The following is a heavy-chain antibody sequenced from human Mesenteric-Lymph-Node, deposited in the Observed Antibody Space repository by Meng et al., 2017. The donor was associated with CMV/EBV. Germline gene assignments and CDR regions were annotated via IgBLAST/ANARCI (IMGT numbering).Heavy chain of an antibody. CDR2: IDPKSRGT. Sequence: ASVKVSCKASGYTFTSYGISWVRQAPGQGLEWMGWIDPKSRGTYFAQKFEGRVTITRDTSTSTAYMELSGLRFDDTAVYFCARARTTTETGWFDPWGQGTLVTVSS. CDR1: GYTFTSYG. D-gene: IGHD1-1*01. J-gene: IGHJ5*02. CDR3: ARARTTTETGWFDP. V-gene: IGHV1-2*02.